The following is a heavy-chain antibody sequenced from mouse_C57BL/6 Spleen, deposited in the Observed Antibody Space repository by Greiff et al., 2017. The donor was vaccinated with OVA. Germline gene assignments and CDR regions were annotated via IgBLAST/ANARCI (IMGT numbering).Heavy chain of an antibody. Sequence: EVQLQQSGPELVKPGASVKISCKASGYTFTDYYMNWVKQSHGKSLEWIGDINPNNGGTSYNQKFKGKATLTVDKSSSTAYMELRSLTSEDSAVYYCAREFPEEYYFDYWGQGTTLTVSS. J-gene: IGHJ2*01. V-gene: IGHV1-26*01. CDR1: GYTFTDYY. CDR2: INPNNGGT. CDR3: AREFPEEYYFDY.